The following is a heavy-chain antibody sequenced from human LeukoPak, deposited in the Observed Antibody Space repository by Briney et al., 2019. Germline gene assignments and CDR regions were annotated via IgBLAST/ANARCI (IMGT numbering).Heavy chain of an antibody. Sequence: GGSLRLSCAASGFTFSSYGMHWVRQAPGKGLEWVAVIWHGGSNKYYADSVKGRFTISRDNSKNTLYLQMNSLRAEDTAAYYCARDPSRPYSSSWLDYWGQGTLVTVSS. CDR3: ARDPSRPYSSSWLDY. V-gene: IGHV3-33*01. CDR2: IWHGGSNK. D-gene: IGHD6-13*01. CDR1: GFTFSSYG. J-gene: IGHJ4*02.